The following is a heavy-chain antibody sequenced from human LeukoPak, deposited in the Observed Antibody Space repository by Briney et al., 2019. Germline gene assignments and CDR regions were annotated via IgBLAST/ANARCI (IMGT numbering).Heavy chain of an antibody. CDR3: AKVKVFEGWLQYFDY. V-gene: IGHV3-23*01. J-gene: IGHJ4*02. D-gene: IGHD5-24*01. CDR1: GFTFSSYA. Sequence: GGSLRLSCAASGFTFSSYAMSWVRQAPGKGLEWVSAISGSGGSTYYADSVKGRFTISRDNSKNTLYLQMNSLRAEDTAVYYCAKVKVFEGWLQYFDYWGQGTLVTVSS. CDR2: ISGSGGST.